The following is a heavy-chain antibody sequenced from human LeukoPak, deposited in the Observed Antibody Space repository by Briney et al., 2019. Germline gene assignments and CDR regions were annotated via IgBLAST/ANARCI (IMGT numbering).Heavy chain of an antibody. J-gene: IGHJ4*02. CDR2: ISSSSTI. Sequence: GGSLRLSCAASGFTFSSYSMNWVRQAPGKGLEWVSYISSSSTIYYADSVKGRFTISRDNAKNSLYLQMNSLRAVDTAVYYCARDIGITGTTLLDYWGQGTLVTVSS. V-gene: IGHV3-48*01. CDR1: GFTFSSYS. D-gene: IGHD1-7*01. CDR3: ARDIGITGTTLLDY.